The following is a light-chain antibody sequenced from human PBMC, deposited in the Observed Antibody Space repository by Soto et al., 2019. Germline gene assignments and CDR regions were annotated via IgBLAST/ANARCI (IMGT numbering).Light chain of an antibody. Sequence: ILMTLSPATLSVSPGDRATLSFRASQSVSSSYLAWYQQKPGQAPRLLIYGASSRATGIPDRFSGSGSGTDFTLTISRLEPEDFAVYYCQQYGSSPPFTFGPGTKVDI. J-gene: IGKJ3*01. CDR2: GAS. CDR1: QSVSSSY. V-gene: IGKV3-20*01. CDR3: QQYGSSPPFT.